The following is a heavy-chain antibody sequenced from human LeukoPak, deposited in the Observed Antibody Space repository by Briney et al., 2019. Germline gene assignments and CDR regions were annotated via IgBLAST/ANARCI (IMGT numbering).Heavy chain of an antibody. CDR3: ARDPYCSSTSCRPRSPNYFDY. CDR1: GGTFSSYA. V-gene: IGHV1-69*05. Sequence: SVKVSCKASGGTFSSYAISWVRQAPGQGLEWMGRIIPIFGTANYAQKFQGRVTITTDESTSTAYMELSSLRSEDTAVYYCARDPYCSSTSCRPRSPNYFDYWGQGALVTVSS. J-gene: IGHJ4*02. D-gene: IGHD2-2*01. CDR2: IIPIFGTA.